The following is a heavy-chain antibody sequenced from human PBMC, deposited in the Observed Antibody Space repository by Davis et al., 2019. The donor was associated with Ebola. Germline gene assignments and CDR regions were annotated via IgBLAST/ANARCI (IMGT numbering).Heavy chain of an antibody. V-gene: IGHV3-7*03. CDR3: ARGMGELTLN. D-gene: IGHD3-16*01. CDR1: GFTFSSYW. CDR2: IKQDGSEK. Sequence: GESLKISCAASGFTFSSYWMSWVRQAPGKGLEWVANIKQDGSEKYYVDSVKGRFTISRDNAKNSLYLQMNSLRAEDTAVYYCARGMGELTLNWDQGTLVTVSS. J-gene: IGHJ4*02.